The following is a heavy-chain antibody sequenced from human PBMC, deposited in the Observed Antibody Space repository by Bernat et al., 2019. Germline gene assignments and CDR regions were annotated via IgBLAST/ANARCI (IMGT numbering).Heavy chain of an antibody. J-gene: IGHJ4*02. CDR2: IWYDGSNK. D-gene: IGHD6-19*01. CDR1: GFTFSSYG. CDR3: AGGGGIGSGWYFDY. V-gene: IGHV3-33*01. Sequence: QVQLVESGGGVVQPGRSLRLSCAASGFTFSSYGMHWVRPAPGKGLEWVAVIWYDGSNKYYAASVEGRFTISHDNSKNTLYLQMNGLGAEDTAVYYCAGGGGIGSGWYFDYWGQGTLVTVSS.